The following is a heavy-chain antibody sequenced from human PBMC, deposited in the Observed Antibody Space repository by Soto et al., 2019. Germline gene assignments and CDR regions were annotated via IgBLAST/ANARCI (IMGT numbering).Heavy chain of an antibody. CDR1: GGSISRSTYY. CDR2: IYYSGST. V-gene: IGHV4-39*01. CDR3: ARQVPAAIRLGWFDP. Sequence: PSETLSLTCTVSGGSISRSTYYWGWIRQPPGKGLEWIGSIYYSGSTYYRPSLKSRVTISVDTSKNQFSLKLSSMTAADTAVYYCARQVPAAIRLGWFDPWGQGTLVTVPQ. J-gene: IGHJ5*02. D-gene: IGHD2-2*02.